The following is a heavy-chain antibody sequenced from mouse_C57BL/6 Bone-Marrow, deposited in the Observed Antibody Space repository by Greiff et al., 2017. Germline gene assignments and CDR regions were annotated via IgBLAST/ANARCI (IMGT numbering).Heavy chain of an antibody. Sequence: VQLQQSGAELVRPGSSVKLSCKASGYTFTSYWMHWVKQRPIQGLEWIGNIDPSGSETHYNQKFKDKATLTVDKSSSTAYMQLSSLTSEEAAVYYCARTGFYGGFAYWGQGTLVTVSA. CDR3: ARTGFYGGFAY. V-gene: IGHV1-52*01. J-gene: IGHJ3*01. CDR2: IDPSGSET. D-gene: IGHD1-2*01. CDR1: GYTFTSYW.